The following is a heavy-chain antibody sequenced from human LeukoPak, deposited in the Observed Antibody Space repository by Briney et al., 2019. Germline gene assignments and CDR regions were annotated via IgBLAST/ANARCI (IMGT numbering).Heavy chain of an antibody. D-gene: IGHD3-10*01. CDR2: MNPNSGNT. CDR3: ARGQWYAPYWPQAYYGSGSGPNNNDY. CDR1: GYTFTSYD. Sequence: ASVKVSCKASGYTFTSYDINWVRQATGQGLEWMGWMNPNSGNTGYAQKFQGRVTMTRNTSISTAYMELSSLRSEDTAVYYCARGQWYAPYWPQAYYGSGSGPNNNDYWGQGTLVTVSS. J-gene: IGHJ4*02. V-gene: IGHV1-8*01.